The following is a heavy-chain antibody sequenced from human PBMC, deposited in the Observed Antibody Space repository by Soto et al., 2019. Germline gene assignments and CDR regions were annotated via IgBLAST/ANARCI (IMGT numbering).Heavy chain of an antibody. CDR1: GGSIISVGYY. CDR3: ARRGNNGGYLRSYDY. J-gene: IGHJ4*02. V-gene: IGHV4-39*01. D-gene: IGHD3-22*01. CDR2: IYFDGAA. Sequence: PSETLSLTCTVFGGSIISVGYYCSWFRQPPGRGLEWIGSIYFDGAACYNPSLKSRVTLSVDTSRNQFSLNVNSVTAADTAIYYCARRGNNGGYLRSYDYWGQGSLVTVSS.